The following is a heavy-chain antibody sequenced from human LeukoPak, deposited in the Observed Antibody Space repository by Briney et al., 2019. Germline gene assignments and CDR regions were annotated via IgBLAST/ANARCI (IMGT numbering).Heavy chain of an antibody. CDR3: ARQWPTRNVITWDNWFDP. J-gene: IGHJ5*02. V-gene: IGHV1-18*01. CDR1: GYTFTSYG. D-gene: IGHD6-19*01. Sequence: ASVKVSCKASGYTFTSYGISGVRQAPGQGLEWMGWISAYNGNTNYAQKLQGRVTMTTDTSTSTAYMELRSLRSDDTAVYYCARQWPTRNVITWDNWFDPWGQGTLVTVSS. CDR2: ISAYNGNT.